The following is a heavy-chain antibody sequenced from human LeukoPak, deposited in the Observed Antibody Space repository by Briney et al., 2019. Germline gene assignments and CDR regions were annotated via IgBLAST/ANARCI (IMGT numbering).Heavy chain of an antibody. J-gene: IGHJ4*02. Sequence: ASVKVSCKASGYTFTGYYMHWVRQAPGQGLEWMGWINPNHGDTNYAQKFQDRVSMTRDTSISTAYMHLSRLRSADTAVYYCASIAAAGRYDYWGQGTLVTVSS. CDR3: ASIAAAGRYDY. CDR2: INPNHGDT. D-gene: IGHD6-13*01. V-gene: IGHV1-2*02. CDR1: GYTFTGYY.